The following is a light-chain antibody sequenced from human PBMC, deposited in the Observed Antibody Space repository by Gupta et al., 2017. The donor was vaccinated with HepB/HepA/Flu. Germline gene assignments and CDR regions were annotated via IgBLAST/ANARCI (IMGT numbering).Light chain of an antibody. V-gene: IGKV1-39*01. Sequence: DIQMTQSPSSLSASVGDRVTITCRASQTIRSDLNWYQQKPGKAPKLLIYSASTLQSGVPPRFSGSRSGTEFTLTISSLQPEDFATYFCQQKVGTPQTFGHGTRVDI. CDR1: QTIRSD. CDR2: SAS. J-gene: IGKJ3*01. CDR3: QQKVGTPQT.